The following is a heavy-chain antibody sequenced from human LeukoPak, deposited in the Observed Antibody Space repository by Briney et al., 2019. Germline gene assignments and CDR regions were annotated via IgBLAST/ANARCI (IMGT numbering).Heavy chain of an antibody. Sequence: SETLSLTCAVSGGSISNNNWWSWVRQPPGKGLEWIGEIYHSGNTNHNPSLKSRVTISVDKSKNQFSLKLRSVTAADTAVYYCAKVSSSGWSDFDYWGQGTLVTVFS. V-gene: IGHV4-4*02. D-gene: IGHD6-19*01. J-gene: IGHJ4*02. CDR1: GGSISNNNW. CDR2: IYHSGNT. CDR3: AKVSSSGWSDFDY.